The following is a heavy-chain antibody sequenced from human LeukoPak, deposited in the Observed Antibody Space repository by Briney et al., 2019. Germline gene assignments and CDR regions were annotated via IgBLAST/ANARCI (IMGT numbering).Heavy chain of an antibody. V-gene: IGHV1-18*01. CDR2: ISAYNGNT. D-gene: IGHD2-2*02. CDR3: AREALGYCSSTSCYNPYYYMDV. J-gene: IGHJ6*03. Sequence: ASVKVSCKASGYTFTSYGISWVRQAPGQGLEWMGWISAYNGNTNYAQKLQGRVTMTTDTSTSTAYMELRSLRSDDTAMYYCAREALGYCSSTSCYNPYYYMDVWGKGTTVTVSS. CDR1: GYTFTSYG.